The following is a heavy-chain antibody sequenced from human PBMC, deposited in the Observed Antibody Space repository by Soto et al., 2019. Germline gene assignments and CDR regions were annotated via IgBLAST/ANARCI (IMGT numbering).Heavy chain of an antibody. D-gene: IGHD3-22*01. Sequence: EVQLVESGGGLVQPGGSLRLSCEASGFTSSDHYMDWVRQAPGKGLEWVARTRNKADGYTTEYAASVKGRFTISRVDSQNSVFLQMSSLQTEDTAVYFCTRDLRYDSHSYQMDWGRGTLMTVSS. J-gene: IGHJ4*02. V-gene: IGHV3-72*01. CDR3: TRDLRYDSHSYQMD. CDR1: GFTSSDHY. CDR2: TRNKADGYTT.